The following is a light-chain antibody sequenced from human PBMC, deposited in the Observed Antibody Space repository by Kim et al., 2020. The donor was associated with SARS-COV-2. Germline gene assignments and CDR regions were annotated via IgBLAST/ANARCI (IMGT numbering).Light chain of an antibody. V-gene: IGLV3-19*01. CDR1: SLRTYY. J-gene: IGLJ3*02. CDR2: GRN. CDR3: NSRDNSGDHVV. Sequence: SSELTQDPAVAVALGQTVRITCQGDSLRTYYASWYQQKPGQAPILVFYGRNNRPSGIPDRFSGSSSGNTASLTVTGAQAVDEADYYCNSRDNSGDHVVFGGGTQLTFL.